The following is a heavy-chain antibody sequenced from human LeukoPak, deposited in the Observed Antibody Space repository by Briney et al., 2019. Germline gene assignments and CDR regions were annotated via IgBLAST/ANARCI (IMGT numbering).Heavy chain of an antibody. CDR1: GGSISSGDYY. V-gene: IGHV4-30-4*01. J-gene: IGHJ5*02. D-gene: IGHD3-10*01. Sequence: PSQTLSLTCTVSGGSISSGDYYWSWIRQPPGKGLEWIGYIYYSGGTYYNPSLKSRVTISVDTSKNQFSLKLSSVTAADTAVYYCARGGVRGVIGLFNWFDPWGQGTLVTVSS. CDR2: IYYSGGT. CDR3: ARGGVRGVIGLFNWFDP.